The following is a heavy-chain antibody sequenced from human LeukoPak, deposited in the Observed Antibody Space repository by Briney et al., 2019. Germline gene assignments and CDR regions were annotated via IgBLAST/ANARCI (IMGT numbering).Heavy chain of an antibody. CDR1: GFTFSSYA. J-gene: IGHJ4*02. CDR3: AKGSLGSWYYFDY. D-gene: IGHD6-13*01. CDR2: FSRSGPDT. Sequence: LSGGSLRLSCAASGFTFSSYAMSWVRQAPGKGPEWVSTFSRSGPDTYYADSVKGRFTIFRDNSKNTLYLQMNSLRAEDTAVYYCAKGSLGSWYYFDYWGQGTLVTVSS. V-gene: IGHV3-23*01.